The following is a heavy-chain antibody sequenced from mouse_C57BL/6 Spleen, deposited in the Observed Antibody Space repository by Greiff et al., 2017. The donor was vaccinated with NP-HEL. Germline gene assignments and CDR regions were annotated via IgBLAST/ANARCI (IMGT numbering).Heavy chain of an antibody. CDR3: ARRGIYYDYHYFDY. V-gene: IGHV1-55*01. Sequence: VQLQQPGAELAKPGASVKMSCKASGYTFTSYWITWVKQRPGQGLEWIGDIYPGSGSTNYNEKFKSKATLTVDTSSSTAYMQLSSLTSEDSAVYYCARRGIYYDYHYFDYWGQGTTLTVSS. J-gene: IGHJ2*01. D-gene: IGHD2-4*01. CDR2: IYPGSGST. CDR1: GYTFTSYW.